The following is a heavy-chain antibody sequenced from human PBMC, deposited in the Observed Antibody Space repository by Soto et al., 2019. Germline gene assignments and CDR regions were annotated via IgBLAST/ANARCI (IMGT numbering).Heavy chain of an antibody. J-gene: IGHJ4*02. V-gene: IGHV4-34*01. Sequence: SETLSLTCAAHGGSFSCYYWSWIRQPPGKGLEWIGEINHSGSANYNPSLKRRVTISVDTSKNQFSVKLSSVTAADTAVYYCARGHASAWELLHSWGQGTLVTVSS. CDR3: ARGHASAWELLHS. CDR2: INHSGSA. CDR1: GGSFSCYY. D-gene: IGHD1-26*01.